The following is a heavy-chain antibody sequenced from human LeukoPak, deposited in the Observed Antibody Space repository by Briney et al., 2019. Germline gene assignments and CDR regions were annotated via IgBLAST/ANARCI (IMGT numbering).Heavy chain of an antibody. D-gene: IGHD1-26*01. CDR2: INHSGST. CDR1: GFTFSSYS. J-gene: IGHJ2*01. Sequence: NPGGSLRLSCAASGFTFSSYSVNWVRQAPGKGLEWIGEINHSGSTSYNPSLKSRVTISVDTSKNQFSLKLSSVTAADTAVYYCARSGFAGGYFDLWGRGTLVTVSS. V-gene: IGHV4-34*01. CDR3: ARSGFAGGYFDL.